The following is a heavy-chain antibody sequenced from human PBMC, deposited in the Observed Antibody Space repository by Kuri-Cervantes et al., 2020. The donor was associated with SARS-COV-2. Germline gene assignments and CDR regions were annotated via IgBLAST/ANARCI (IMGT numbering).Heavy chain of an antibody. CDR2: IRGYNKDM. J-gene: IGHJ4*02. D-gene: IGHD3-3*01. Sequence: ASVKVSCKASGYTFSNYGINWVRQAPGRGLEWMGWIRGYNKDMKYAQKFQGRVTMTTDTFMTTAYMELRSLRSDDTAVYFCARDPPDFWSGSYGSSRQDLDYWGQGTLVTDSS. CDR3: ARDPPDFWSGSYGSSRQDLDY. V-gene: IGHV1-18*01. CDR1: GYTFSNYG.